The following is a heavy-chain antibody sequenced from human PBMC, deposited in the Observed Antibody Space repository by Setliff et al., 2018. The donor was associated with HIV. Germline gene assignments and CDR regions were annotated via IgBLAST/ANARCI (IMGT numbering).Heavy chain of an antibody. J-gene: IGHJ6*02. Sequence: SETLSLTCTVSGGSISSGSYCWSWIRQPAGKGLEWIGRIYTSGSTNYNPSLKSRVTISVDTSKNQFSLKLSSVTAADTAVYYCARITMVRGVYYGMDVWGQGTTVTVSS. V-gene: IGHV4-61*02. CDR3: ARITMVRGVYYGMDV. CDR2: IYTSGST. CDR1: GGSISSGSYC. D-gene: IGHD3-10*01.